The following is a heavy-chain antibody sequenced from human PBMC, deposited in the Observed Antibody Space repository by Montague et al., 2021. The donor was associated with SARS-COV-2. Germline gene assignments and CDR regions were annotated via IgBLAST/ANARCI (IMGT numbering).Heavy chain of an antibody. J-gene: IGHJ3*02. CDR1: GGSISSYY. D-gene: IGHD2-21*01. CDR2: IYYSGST. V-gene: IGHV4-59*01. CDR3: ARTPGQIAGDASDI. Sequence: SETLSLTCTVSGGSISSYYWSWIRQPPGKGPEWIGYIYYSGSTNYNPSLKSRVTISVDTSKNQFSLRLSPVTAADTAVYYCARTPGQIAGDASDIWGQGTMVTVSS.